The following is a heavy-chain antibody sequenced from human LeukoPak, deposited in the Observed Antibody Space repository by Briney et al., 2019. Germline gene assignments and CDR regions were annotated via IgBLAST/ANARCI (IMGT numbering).Heavy chain of an antibody. CDR2: INPNSGGT. CDR1: GYTFTGYY. V-gene: IGHV1-2*02. J-gene: IGHJ4*02. D-gene: IGHD3-22*01. Sequence: ASVKVSCKASGYTFTGYYMHWVRQAPGQGLEWMGWINPNSGGTNYAQKFQGRVTMTRDTSISTAYMELSRLRSDDTAVYHCARDLYYDSSGYDYWGQGTLVTVSS. CDR3: ARDLYYDSSGYDY.